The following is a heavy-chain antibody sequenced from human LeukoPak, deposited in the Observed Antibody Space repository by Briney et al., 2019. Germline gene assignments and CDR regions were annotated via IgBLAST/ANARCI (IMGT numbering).Heavy chain of an antibody. J-gene: IGHJ1*01. CDR2: ISGSGGST. D-gene: IGHD6-13*01. CDR3: AREGFVVAAAGHVGYFQH. CDR1: GFTFSSYA. Sequence: PGGSLRLSCAASGFTFSSYAMSWVRQAPGKGLEWVSAISGSGGSTYYADSAKGRFTISRDNSKNTLYLQMNSLRAEDTAVYYCAREGFVVAAAGHVGYFQHWGQGTLVTVSS. V-gene: IGHV3-23*01.